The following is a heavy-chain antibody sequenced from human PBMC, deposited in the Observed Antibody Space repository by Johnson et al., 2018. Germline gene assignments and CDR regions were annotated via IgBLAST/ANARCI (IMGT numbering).Heavy chain of an antibody. Sequence: VQLQESGGGLVQPGGSXKLSCAGSGFTFSVSAMHWVRQASGKGLEWVGHNTSKAKNYATEDAKSRKGRFTISRDESKSTAYLQMKSLKTEDTAVYYCSRLRDYSLGMDVWGQGTTVTVSS. CDR2: NTSKAKNYAT. D-gene: IGHD4-11*01. CDR3: SRLRDYSLGMDV. J-gene: IGHJ6*02. V-gene: IGHV3-73*02. CDR1: GFTFSVSA.